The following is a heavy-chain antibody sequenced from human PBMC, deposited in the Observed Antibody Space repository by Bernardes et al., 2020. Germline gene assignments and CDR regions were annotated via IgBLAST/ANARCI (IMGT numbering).Heavy chain of an antibody. Sequence: ATLSLTCTVSNVSIRSSAYYWGWIRQPPGKGLEWIGSIYFSGTTYYNPSLESRVIISLDTTKNQFSLKLNSATAADTAVYYCARLRFALVEGGDVWGQGTTVTVSS. V-gene: IGHV4-39*01. D-gene: IGHD5-18*01. CDR1: NVSIRSSAYY. CDR3: ARLRFALVEGGDV. J-gene: IGHJ6*02. CDR2: IYFSGTT.